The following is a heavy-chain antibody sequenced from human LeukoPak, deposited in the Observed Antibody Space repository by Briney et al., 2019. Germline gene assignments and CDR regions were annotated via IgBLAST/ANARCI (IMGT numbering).Heavy chain of an antibody. CDR3: ARDPGYCSRTSCSPNFDY. D-gene: IGHD2-2*01. J-gene: IGHJ4*02. Sequence: GGSLRLSCAASGFTFSSYWMHWVRQAPGKGLVWVSRINSDGSSTSYADSVKGRFTISRDNAKNTLYLQMNSLRAEDTAAYYCARDPGYCSRTSCSPNFDYWGQGTLVTVSS. CDR2: INSDGSST. V-gene: IGHV3-74*01. CDR1: GFTFSSYW.